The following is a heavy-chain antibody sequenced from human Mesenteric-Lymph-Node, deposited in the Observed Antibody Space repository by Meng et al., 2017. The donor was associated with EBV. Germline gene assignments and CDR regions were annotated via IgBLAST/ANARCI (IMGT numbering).Heavy chain of an antibody. V-gene: IGHV6-1*01. Sequence: QVQLQQSCPGLVKPSXXRSLTRIISGDSVSSSRAAWTWIRQSPSRGLEWLGRTYYRSKWYNDYAVFVKSRITINPDTSKNQFSLQLNSVTPEDTAVYYCARGATSVFELWGRGTLVTVSS. CDR2: TYYRSKWYN. J-gene: IGHJ2*01. CDR1: GDSVSSSRAA. CDR3: ARGATSVFEL.